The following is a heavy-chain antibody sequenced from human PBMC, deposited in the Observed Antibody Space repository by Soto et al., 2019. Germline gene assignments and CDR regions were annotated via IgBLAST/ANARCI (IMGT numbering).Heavy chain of an antibody. CDR2: IYRTGST. D-gene: IGHD1-7*01. CDR1: DGSCIRNNL. Sequence: SATLSLTGAVSDGSCIRNNLWTLFRQPPGQGLEWIGEIYRTGSTNYNPSLKSRVTISLDKSENQFSLKVTSLTAADTAVYYCASRDPGTSVDYWGQGTLVTVSS. CDR3: ASRDPGTSVDY. J-gene: IGHJ4*02. V-gene: IGHV4-4*02.